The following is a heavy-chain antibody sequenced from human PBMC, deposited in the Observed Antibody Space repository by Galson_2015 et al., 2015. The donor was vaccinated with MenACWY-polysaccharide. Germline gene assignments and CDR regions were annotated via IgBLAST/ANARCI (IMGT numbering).Heavy chain of an antibody. Sequence: LRLSCAASGFTFASYAMSWVRQAPGRGLEWVSGISGSGGSTYYVDSVEGRFTISRDPSKNTLYLQMNSLRAEDTAVYYCAKAKYSSSWFGPNFDSWGQGTLVTVTS. J-gene: IGHJ4*02. CDR2: ISGSGGST. D-gene: IGHD6-13*01. V-gene: IGHV3-23*01. CDR1: GFTFASYA. CDR3: AKAKYSSSWFGPNFDS.